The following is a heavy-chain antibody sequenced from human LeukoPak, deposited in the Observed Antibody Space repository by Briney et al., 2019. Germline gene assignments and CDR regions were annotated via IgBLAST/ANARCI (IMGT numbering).Heavy chain of an antibody. V-gene: IGHV1-2*02. CDR3: ARGSVTIFGVVNDLHENWFDP. Sequence: HRASVRVSCKASGYTFTGYYMHWVRQAPGQGLEWMGWINPNSGGTNYAQKFQGRVTMTRDTSISTAYMELSRLRSDDTAVYYCARGSVTIFGVVNDLHENWFDPWGQGTLVTVSS. CDR2: INPNSGGT. CDR1: GYTFTGYY. D-gene: IGHD3-3*01. J-gene: IGHJ5*02.